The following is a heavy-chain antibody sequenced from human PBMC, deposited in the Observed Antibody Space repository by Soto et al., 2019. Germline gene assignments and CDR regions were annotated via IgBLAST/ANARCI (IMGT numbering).Heavy chain of an antibody. J-gene: IGHJ4*02. CDR2: IYYSGST. D-gene: IGHD5-18*01. Sequence: QVQLQESGPGLVKPSQTLSLTCTVSGGSISSGGYYWSWIRQHPGKGLEWIGYIYYSGSTYYNPSLKSRVTIQVDTSKNQFSLKLSSVTAADTAVYYCARVGGYSYVSPYYFDYWGQGTLVTVSS. V-gene: IGHV4-31*03. CDR3: ARVGGYSYVSPYYFDY. CDR1: GGSISSGGYY.